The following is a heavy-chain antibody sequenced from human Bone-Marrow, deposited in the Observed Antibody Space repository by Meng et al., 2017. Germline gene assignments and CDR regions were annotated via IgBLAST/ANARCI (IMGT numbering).Heavy chain of an antibody. CDR2: ISSSSSYI. V-gene: IGHV3-21*01. Sequence: EWQVVGPGGGVVRPGGSLRLSCGGSGFTFDVYGMSWVRQAPGKGLEWVSSISSSSSYIYYADSVKGRFTISRDNAKNSLYLQMNSLRAEDTAVYYCARDRSSGWPIDYWGQGTLVTVSS. CDR1: GFTFDVYG. J-gene: IGHJ4*02. CDR3: ARDRSSGWPIDY. D-gene: IGHD6-19*01.